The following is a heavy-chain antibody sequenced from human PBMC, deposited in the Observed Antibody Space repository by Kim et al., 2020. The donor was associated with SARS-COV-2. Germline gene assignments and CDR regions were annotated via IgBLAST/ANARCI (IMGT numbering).Heavy chain of an antibody. CDR1: GDSIGSYY. Sequence: SETLSLTCTVSGDSIGSYYWTWIRQPPGKGLEWIGYIYYTESTNYNPSLKSRVAISVDTSKNQFSLKLSSVTAADTAVYYCSRNYGNGSGRFYSYWGLG. CDR3: SRNYGNGSGRFYSY. J-gene: IGHJ4*02. D-gene: IGHD3-10*01. CDR2: IYYTEST. V-gene: IGHV4-59*08.